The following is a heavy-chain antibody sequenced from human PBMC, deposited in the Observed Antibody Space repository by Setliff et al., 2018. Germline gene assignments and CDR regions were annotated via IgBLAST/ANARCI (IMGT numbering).Heavy chain of an antibody. D-gene: IGHD3-22*01. CDR3: ARGLDNGGYRYNRMGYLDS. J-gene: IGHJ4*02. V-gene: IGHV4-30-4*08. CDR2: ISYSGST. Sequence: SETLSLTCTVSGDSISSDNYYWNWIRQHPEKGLEWIGYISYSGSTYYNPSLKSRVTISIDKSKNQFSLKLTSVTAADTAVYYCARGLDNGGYRYNRMGYLDSWGQGTLVTVSS. CDR1: GDSISSDNYY.